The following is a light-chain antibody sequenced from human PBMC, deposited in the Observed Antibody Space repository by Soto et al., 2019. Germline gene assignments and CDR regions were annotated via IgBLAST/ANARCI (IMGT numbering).Light chain of an antibody. CDR1: QSVLYNFNNKKY. Sequence: DIVMTQSPDSLAVSLGERATINCKSSQSVLYNFNNKKYLACYQQKPGQPPKLLIYWASTRESGVPDRFSGSGSGTDFTLTIRSLQAEDVAVYYCQQYYSIPITFGQGTRLEIK. CDR3: QQYYSIPIT. CDR2: WAS. J-gene: IGKJ5*01. V-gene: IGKV4-1*01.